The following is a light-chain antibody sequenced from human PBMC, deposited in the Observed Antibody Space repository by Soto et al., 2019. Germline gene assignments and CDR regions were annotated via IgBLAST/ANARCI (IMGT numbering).Light chain of an antibody. CDR2: EAS. CDR1: NSDVGSDNF. CDR3: CSNTNGATRV. V-gene: IGLV2-14*02. J-gene: IGLJ3*02. Sequence: QSALTQPASVSGSPGQSITISCTGTNSDVGSDNFVSWYQQYPGKAPKLLIYEASKRPSGVSNRFSGSKAGNTASLTISGLQADDEADYYCCSNTNGATRVFGGGTKLTVL.